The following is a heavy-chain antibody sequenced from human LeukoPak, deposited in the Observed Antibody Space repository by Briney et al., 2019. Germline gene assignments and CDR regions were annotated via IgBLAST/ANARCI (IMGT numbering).Heavy chain of an antibody. CDR1: GGSISSSSYY. V-gene: IGHV4-39*07. D-gene: IGHD3-10*01. CDR2: IYYSGST. CDR3: ARENYYGSGSYCPYFDY. Sequence: SETLSLTCTVSGGSISSSSYYWGWIRQPPGKGLEWIGSIYYSGSTYYNPSLKSRVTISVDTSKNQFSLKLSSVTAADTAVYYCARENYYGSGSYCPYFDYWAQGTLVTVSS. J-gene: IGHJ4*02.